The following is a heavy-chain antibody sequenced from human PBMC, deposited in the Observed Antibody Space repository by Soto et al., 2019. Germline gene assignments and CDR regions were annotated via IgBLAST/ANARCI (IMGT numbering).Heavy chain of an antibody. Sequence: SVKVSCKASGFTFTSSAVQWVRQARGQRLEWIGWIVVGSGNTNYAQKFQERVTITRDMSTSTAYMELSSLRSEDTAVYYCAATRRTHYYYYGMDVWGPGTTVTVSS. CDR1: GFTFTSSA. V-gene: IGHV1-58*01. CDR2: IVVGSGNT. J-gene: IGHJ6*02. CDR3: AATRRTHYYYYGMDV.